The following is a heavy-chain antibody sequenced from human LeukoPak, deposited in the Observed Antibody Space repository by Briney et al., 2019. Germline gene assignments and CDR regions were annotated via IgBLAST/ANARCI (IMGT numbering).Heavy chain of an antibody. V-gene: IGHV4-59*01. CDR1: GGSISSYY. CDR3: ARARLSRKGMDV. J-gene: IGHJ6*02. Sequence: SETLSLTCTVSGGSISSYYWSWIRQPPGKGLEWIGYIYCSGSTNYNPSLKSRVTISVDTSKNQFSLKLSSVTAADTAVYYCARARLSRKGMDVWGQGTTVTVSS. CDR2: IYCSGST. D-gene: IGHD4/OR15-4a*01.